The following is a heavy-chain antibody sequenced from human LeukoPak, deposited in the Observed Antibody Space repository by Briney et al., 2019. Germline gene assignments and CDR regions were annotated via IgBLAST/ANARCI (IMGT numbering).Heavy chain of an antibody. CDR1: GGSISSYY. V-gene: IGHV4-59*12. Sequence: SETLSLTCTVSGGSISSYYWSWIRQPPGKGLEGIGYIYYSGSTNYNPSLKSRVTISVDRSKNQFSLKLSSVTAADTAVYYCAKDKGPWRVAAPYDYWGQGTLVTVSS. J-gene: IGHJ4*02. D-gene: IGHD6-6*01. CDR2: IYYSGST. CDR3: AKDKGPWRVAAPYDY.